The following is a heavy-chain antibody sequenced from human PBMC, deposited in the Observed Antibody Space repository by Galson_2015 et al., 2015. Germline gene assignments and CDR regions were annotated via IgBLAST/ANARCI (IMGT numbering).Heavy chain of an antibody. CDR2: INAGNGNT. Sequence: SVKVSCKASGYTFTSYAMHWVRQAPGQRLEWMGWINAGNGNTKYSQKFQGRVTITRDTSASTAYMELSSLRSEDTAVYYCARDISVAGTQAWYYYMDVWGKGTTVTVSS. D-gene: IGHD6-19*01. J-gene: IGHJ6*03. CDR1: GYTFTSYA. CDR3: ARDISVAGTQAWYYYMDV. V-gene: IGHV1-3*01.